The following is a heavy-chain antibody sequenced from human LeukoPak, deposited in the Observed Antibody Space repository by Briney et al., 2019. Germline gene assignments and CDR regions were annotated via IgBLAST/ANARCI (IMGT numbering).Heavy chain of an antibody. J-gene: IGHJ4*02. CDR3: AKDLGYYDSSGYSPLDY. V-gene: IGHV3-30*02. CDR1: GFTFRSYG. D-gene: IGHD3-22*01. CDR2: IRHDGSNK. Sequence: GGSLRLSCEASGFTFRSYGMHWVRQAPGKGLEWVAFIRHDGSNKYYADSVKGRFTISRDNSKNALYLQMNSLRAEDTAVYYCAKDLGYYDSSGYSPLDYWGQGTLVTVSS.